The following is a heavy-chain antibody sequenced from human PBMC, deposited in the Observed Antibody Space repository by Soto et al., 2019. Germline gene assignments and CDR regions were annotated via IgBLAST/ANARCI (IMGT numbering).Heavy chain of an antibody. J-gene: IGHJ4*01. Sequence: SENLSVTCTVSSGTITHDYWSWFRKSAGKGLEWIGYISSSGSTKYNPSLKSRIVISLDTSKNQVYLRLSSVTAADTALYFCAWWGMIGRIHAGWCSDYCRHGTMVIVS. CDR2: ISSSGST. V-gene: IGHV4-59*01. CDR1: SGTITHDY. CDR3: AWWGMIGRIHAGWCSDY. D-gene: IGHD3-16*01.